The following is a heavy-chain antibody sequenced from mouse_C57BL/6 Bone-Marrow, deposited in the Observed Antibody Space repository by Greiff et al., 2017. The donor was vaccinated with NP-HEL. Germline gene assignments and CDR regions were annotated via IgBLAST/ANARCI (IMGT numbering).Heavy chain of an antibody. V-gene: IGHV10-3*01. CDR3: VRDRAY. Sequence: EVTLVESGGGLVQPKGSLKLSCAASGFTFNTYAMHWVRQAPGKGLEWVARISSKSSNYATYYADSVKDRFTISRDDSKSMLYLQMNNLKTEDTAMYYCVRDRAYWGQGTLVTVSA. J-gene: IGHJ3*01. CDR1: GFTFNTYA. CDR2: ISSKSSNYAT.